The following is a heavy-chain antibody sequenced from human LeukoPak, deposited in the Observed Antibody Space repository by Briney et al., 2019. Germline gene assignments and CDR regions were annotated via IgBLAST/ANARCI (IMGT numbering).Heavy chain of an antibody. CDR3: ATGHGIAAAFDY. J-gene: IGHJ4*02. Sequence: ASVKVSCKASGYTFTGYYMHWVRQAPGQGLEWMGRINPNSGGTNYAQKFQGRVTITADESTSTAYMELSSLRSEDTAVYYCATGHGIAAAFDYWGQGTLVTVSS. V-gene: IGHV1-2*06. CDR1: GYTFTGYY. D-gene: IGHD6-13*01. CDR2: INPNSGGT.